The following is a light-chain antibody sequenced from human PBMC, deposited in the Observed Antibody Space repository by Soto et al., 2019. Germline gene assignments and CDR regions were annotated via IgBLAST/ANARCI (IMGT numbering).Light chain of an antibody. CDR3: QQYGSSPYT. CDR1: QSVRNNY. J-gene: IGKJ2*01. V-gene: IGKV3-20*01. Sequence: EIVLTQSPGTLSLSPGERATLSCRTSQSVRNNYLAWYQQKPRQAPRLLIYGASGRATGIPDRFSGSGSGTDFTLTISRLEPEDFAVYYCQQYGSSPYTFGQGTKLEI. CDR2: GAS.